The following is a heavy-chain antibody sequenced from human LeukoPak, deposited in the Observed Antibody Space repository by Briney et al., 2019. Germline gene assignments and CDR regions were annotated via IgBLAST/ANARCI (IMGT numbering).Heavy chain of an antibody. J-gene: IGHJ4*02. CDR2: INTSGGST. D-gene: IGHD6-19*01. V-gene: IGHV1-46*01. CDR3: ARDLEYSSGWYY. CDR1: GYTFTSYY. Sequence: ASVKVSCKASGYTFTSYYMHWVRQGPGQELEWVGIINTSGGSTNYAQKFQGRVTITRETSTSTVYMELSSLRSEDTAVYYCARDLEYSSGWYYWGQGTLVTVSS.